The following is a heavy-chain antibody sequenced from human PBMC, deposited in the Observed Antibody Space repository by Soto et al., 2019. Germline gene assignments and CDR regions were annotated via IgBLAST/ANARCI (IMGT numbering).Heavy chain of an antibody. Sequence: PSETLSLTCAVYGGALSGYYWSWIRQPPGNGLEWIGEINHSGSTNYNPSLKSRVTISVDTSKNKLCLKLSSVTAADTAVYYCAIGRVGGNFDYWGQGTLVTVSS. CDR2: INHSGST. J-gene: IGHJ4*02. D-gene: IGHD3-16*01. CDR1: GGALSGYY. V-gene: IGHV4-34*01. CDR3: AIGRVGGNFDY.